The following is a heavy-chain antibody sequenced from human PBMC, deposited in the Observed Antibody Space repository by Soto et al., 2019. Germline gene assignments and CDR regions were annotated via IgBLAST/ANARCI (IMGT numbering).Heavy chain of an antibody. CDR2: ISAYNGNT. CDR3: ARLVAVGATYYFDY. J-gene: IGHJ4*02. CDR1: GYPFTSYG. V-gene: IGHV1-18*04. Sequence: GASVKGSCKACGYPFTSYGISWVRQAPGQGLEWMGWISAYNGNTNYAQKLQGRVTMTTDTSTSTAYMELRSLRSDDTAVYYCARLVAVGATYYFDYWGQGTMVTVSS. D-gene: IGHD1-26*01.